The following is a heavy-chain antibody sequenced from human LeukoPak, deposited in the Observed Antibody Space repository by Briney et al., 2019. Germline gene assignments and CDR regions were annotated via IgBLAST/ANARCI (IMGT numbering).Heavy chain of an antibody. CDR1: GGSISSYF. CDR3: ARGAAYCSGGSCLDS. Sequence: PSETLSLTCTVSGGSISSYFWSWIRQPPGKGLEWIGYLYYTGSANYNPSLKSRVTMSVDTSKSQFSLRLSSVTAADTAMYYCARGAAYCSGGSCLDSWGQGTLVTVSS. CDR2: LYYTGSA. D-gene: IGHD2-15*01. J-gene: IGHJ4*02. V-gene: IGHV4-59*01.